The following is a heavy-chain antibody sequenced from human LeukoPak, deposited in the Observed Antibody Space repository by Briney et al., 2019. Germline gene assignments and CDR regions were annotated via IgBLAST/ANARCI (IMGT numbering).Heavy chain of an antibody. J-gene: IGHJ4*02. Sequence: GSLRLSCAASGFTFSNYAMSWVRQAPGKGLEWVSVIGGSGDSTYYADSVKGRFTISRDNSKNTLYLQMNSLRAEDAAVYYCATGIFTGYSCYSDHWGQGTLVTVSS. CDR1: GFTFSNYA. CDR2: IGGSGDST. D-gene: IGHD3-9*01. CDR3: ATGIFTGYSCYSDH. V-gene: IGHV3-23*01.